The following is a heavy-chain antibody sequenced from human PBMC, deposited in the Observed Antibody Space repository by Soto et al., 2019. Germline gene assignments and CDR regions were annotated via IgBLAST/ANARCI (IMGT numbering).Heavy chain of an antibody. CDR1: GGSISSYY. CDR3: ARRRWFGIFKDWFDP. V-gene: IGHV4-59*12. Sequence: SETLSLTCTVSGGSISSYYWSWIRQPPGKGLEWIGYIYYSGSTNYNPSLKSRVTISVDTSKNQFSLKLSSVTAADTAVYYCARRRWFGIFKDWFDPWGQGTLVTVSS. D-gene: IGHD3-10*01. J-gene: IGHJ5*02. CDR2: IYYSGST.